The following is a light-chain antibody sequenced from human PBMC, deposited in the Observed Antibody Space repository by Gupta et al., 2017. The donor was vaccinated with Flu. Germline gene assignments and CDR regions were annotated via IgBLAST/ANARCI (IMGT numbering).Light chain of an antibody. V-gene: IGKV4-1*01. CDR3: QQYYTTPIT. J-gene: IGKJ5*01. CDR2: WAS. Sequence: DIVMTQSPDSLAVSLGERATINCKSSQNVLFSPNRKNYLAWYQQKPGQPPKLLIYWASTRESGVPDRFSGSGSGTDFTLTISSLQAEDVAIYYWQQYYTTPITLGKGTRLDIK. CDR1: QNVLFSPNRKNY.